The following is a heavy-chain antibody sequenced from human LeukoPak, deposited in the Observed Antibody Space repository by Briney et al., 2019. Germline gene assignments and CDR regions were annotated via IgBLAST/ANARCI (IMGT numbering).Heavy chain of an antibody. V-gene: IGHV1-46*01. D-gene: IGHD3-22*01. CDR1: GYTFTGYY. CDR3: ARAGTMIVVVRTGVALDY. Sequence: ASVKVSCKASGYTFTGYYMHWVRQAPGQGLEWMGIINPSGGSTSYAQKFQGRVTMTRDMSTSTVYMELSSLRSEDTAVYYCARAGTMIVVVRTGVALDYWGQGTLVTVSS. J-gene: IGHJ4*02. CDR2: INPSGGST.